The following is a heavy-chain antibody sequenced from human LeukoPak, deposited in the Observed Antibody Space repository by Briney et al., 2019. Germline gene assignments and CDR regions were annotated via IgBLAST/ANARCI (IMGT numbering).Heavy chain of an antibody. D-gene: IGHD3-16*01. V-gene: IGHV4-34*01. Sequence: SETLSLTCAFYGGSFSDYSLTWIRQPPGKGLEWIGEINHSGINHFNPSLKSRVTISADTSKKQVFLNLSSVTAADTAVYYCAKKKVDVMGNQYYYYYGLDVWGQGTTVTVSS. CDR3: AKKKVDVMGNQYYYYYGLDV. CDR1: GGSFSDYS. CDR2: INHSGIN. J-gene: IGHJ6*02.